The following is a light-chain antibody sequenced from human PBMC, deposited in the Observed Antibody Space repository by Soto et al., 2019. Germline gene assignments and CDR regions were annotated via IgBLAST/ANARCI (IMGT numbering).Light chain of an antibody. CDR1: SSNIGAGYD. Sequence: SALTQPPSVSGAPGQRVTISCTGSSSNIGAGYDVHWYQQLPGRAPRLLIYGSSSRPSGVPDRISGSKSGTSASLAITGLQAEDEADYYCQSYDNNLSGGVFGGGTKLTVL. J-gene: IGLJ3*02. V-gene: IGLV1-40*01. CDR2: GSS. CDR3: QSYDNNLSGGV.